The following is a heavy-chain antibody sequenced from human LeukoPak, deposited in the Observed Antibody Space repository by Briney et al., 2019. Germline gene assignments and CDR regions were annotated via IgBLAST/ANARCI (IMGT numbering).Heavy chain of an antibody. V-gene: IGHV4-59*12. CDR2: IYYSGST. J-gene: IGHJ3*02. CDR1: GGSMSNYY. CDR3: AIRPSTADAFDI. Sequence: PSETLSLTCTVSGGSMSNYYWGWIRQPPGKGLEWIGYIYYSGSTSYNPSLKGRVTISVDTSSNQFSLKLSSVTAADTAVYYCAIRPSTADAFDIWGQGTMVTVSS.